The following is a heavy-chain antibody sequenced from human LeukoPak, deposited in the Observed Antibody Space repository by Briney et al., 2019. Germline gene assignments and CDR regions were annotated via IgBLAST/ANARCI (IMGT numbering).Heavy chain of an antibody. CDR3: AVVPAAGPYYYYYMDV. J-gene: IGHJ6*03. Sequence: ASVKVSCKVSGYTPTELSMHWVRQAPGKGLEWMGGFDPEDGETIYAQKFQGRVTMTEDTSTDTAYMELSSLRSEDTAVYYCAVVPAAGPYYYYYMDVWGKGTTVTVSS. D-gene: IGHD2-2*01. V-gene: IGHV1-24*01. CDR1: GYTPTELS. CDR2: FDPEDGET.